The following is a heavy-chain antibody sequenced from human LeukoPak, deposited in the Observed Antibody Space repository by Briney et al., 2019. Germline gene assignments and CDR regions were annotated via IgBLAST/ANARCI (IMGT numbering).Heavy chain of an antibody. Sequence: SETLSLTCAVYGGSFSGYYWSWIRQPPGKGLEWIGEINHSGSTNYNPSLKSRVTISVDTSKNQFSLKLSSVTAADTAVYYCARVHYDYVWGSQYYFDYWGQGTLVTVSS. J-gene: IGHJ4*02. D-gene: IGHD3-16*01. CDR1: GGSFSGYY. V-gene: IGHV4-34*01. CDR2: INHSGST. CDR3: ARVHYDYVWGSQYYFDY.